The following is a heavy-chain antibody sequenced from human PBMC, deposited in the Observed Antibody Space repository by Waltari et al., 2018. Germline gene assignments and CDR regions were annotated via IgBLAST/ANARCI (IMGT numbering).Heavy chain of an antibody. J-gene: IGHJ6*02. Sequence: QVQLQQWGAGLLQPSETLSLSCAVYGGSFSGYYWGWIRQPPGKGLEWIGEINHAGNTNYGPSLRSRITRLVDTSKSQFSLKVNSVTAADTAVYYCVRLEDCTGPGGNCYSGVSFAMDVWGQGTTVTVSS. CDR2: INHAGNT. CDR3: VRLEDCTGPGGNCYSGVSFAMDV. CDR1: GGSFSGYY. D-gene: IGHD2-8*02. V-gene: IGHV4-34*02.